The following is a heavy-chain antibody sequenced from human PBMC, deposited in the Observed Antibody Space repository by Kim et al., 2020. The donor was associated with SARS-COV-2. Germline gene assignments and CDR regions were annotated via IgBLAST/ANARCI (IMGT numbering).Heavy chain of an antibody. Sequence: GGSLRLSCAASGFTFSSYAMHWVRQAPGKGLEWVAVISYDGSNKYYVDSVKGRFTISRDNSKNTLYLQMNSLRAEDTAVYYCARDQGEDYGSELYDAFDIWGQGTMVTVSS. J-gene: IGHJ3*02. D-gene: IGHD3-10*01. CDR2: ISYDGSNK. CDR1: GFTFSSYA. V-gene: IGHV3-30*04. CDR3: ARDQGEDYGSELYDAFDI.